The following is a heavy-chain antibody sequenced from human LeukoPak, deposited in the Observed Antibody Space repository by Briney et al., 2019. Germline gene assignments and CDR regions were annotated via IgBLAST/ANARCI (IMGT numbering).Heavy chain of an antibody. V-gene: IGHV1-69*02. D-gene: IGHD5-12*01. CDR2: IIPILGIA. CDR1: GYTLTDNH. Sequence: SVKVSCKASGYTLTDNHLYWVRQAPGQGLEWMGRIIPILGIANYAQKFQGRVTITTDESTSTAYMELSSLRSEDTAVYYCARTRGYSGYDLSYWGQGTLVTVSS. CDR3: ARTRGYSGYDLSY. J-gene: IGHJ4*02.